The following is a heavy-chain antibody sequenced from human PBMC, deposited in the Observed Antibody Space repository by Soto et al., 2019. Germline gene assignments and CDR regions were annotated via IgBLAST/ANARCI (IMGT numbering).Heavy chain of an antibody. CDR1: GFTFSSYA. Sequence: GGSLRLSCSASGFTFSSYAMHWVRQAPGKGLEYVSAVSINGGSTYYADSVKGRFTISRDNSKNTLYLQMSSLRAEDTAVYYCVKDFLPIGIQLWLQSYYYGMDVWGQGTTVTVSS. CDR2: VSINGGST. CDR3: VKDFLPIGIQLWLQSYYYGMDV. V-gene: IGHV3-64D*08. D-gene: IGHD5-18*01. J-gene: IGHJ6*02.